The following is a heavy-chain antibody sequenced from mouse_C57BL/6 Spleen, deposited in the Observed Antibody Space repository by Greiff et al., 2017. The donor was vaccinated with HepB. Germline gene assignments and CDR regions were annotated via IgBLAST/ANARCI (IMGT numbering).Heavy chain of an antibody. V-gene: IGHV5-17*01. CDR3: ARTDYGSSYGWYFDV. CDR1: GFTFSDYG. CDR2: ISSGSSTI. D-gene: IGHD1-1*01. Sequence: VQLKESGGGLVKPGGSLKLSCAASGFTFSDYGMHWVRQAPEKGLEWVAYISSGSSTIYYADTVKGRFTISRDNAKNTLFMQMTSLRSEDTAMYYCARTDYGSSYGWYFDVWGTGTTVTVSS. J-gene: IGHJ1*03.